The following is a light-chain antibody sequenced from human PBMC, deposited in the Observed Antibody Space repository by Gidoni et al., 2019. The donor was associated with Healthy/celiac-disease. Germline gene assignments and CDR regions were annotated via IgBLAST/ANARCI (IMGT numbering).Light chain of an antibody. Sequence: QSALTQPRSVSGSPGQSVTISCTGTSSDVGGYNYVSWYQHRAGKAPKLLIYDVSKRPSGVPDRFSGSKSGNTASLTISGLQAEDEADYYCCSYAGSYTFYVFGTGTKVTVL. J-gene: IGLJ1*01. V-gene: IGLV2-11*01. CDR1: SSDVGGYNY. CDR3: CSYAGSYTFYV. CDR2: DVS.